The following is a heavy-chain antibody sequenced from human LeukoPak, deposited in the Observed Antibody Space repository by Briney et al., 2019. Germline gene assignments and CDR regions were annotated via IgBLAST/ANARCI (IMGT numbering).Heavy chain of an antibody. CDR2: IYSGGST. J-gene: IGHJ3*02. CDR3: ASAGGPYAFDI. D-gene: IGHD3-16*01. CDR1: GFTVSSNY. Sequence: GGSLRLSGAASGFTVSSNYMSWVRQAPGKGLEWVSVIYSGGSTYYADSVKGRFTISRDNSKNTLYLQMNSLRAEDTAVYYCASAGGPYAFDIWGQGTMVTVSS. V-gene: IGHV3-53*01.